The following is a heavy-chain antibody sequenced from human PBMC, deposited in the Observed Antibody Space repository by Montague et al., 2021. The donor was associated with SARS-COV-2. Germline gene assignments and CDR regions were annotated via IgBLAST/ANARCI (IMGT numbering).Heavy chain of an antibody. D-gene: IGHD3-3*01. J-gene: IGHJ4*02. CDR3: ARHWKRIRIFGVVTDAFDY. CDR2: IYYSGST. V-gene: IGHV4-39*01. Sequence: SETLSLTCTVSGGSISSSSYYWGWIRQPPGKGLEWIGSIYYSGSTYYNPSLKSRVTISVDTSKNQFSLKLSSVTAADTAVYYCARHWKRIRIFGVVTDAFDYWGQGTLVTVSS. CDR1: GGSISSSSYY.